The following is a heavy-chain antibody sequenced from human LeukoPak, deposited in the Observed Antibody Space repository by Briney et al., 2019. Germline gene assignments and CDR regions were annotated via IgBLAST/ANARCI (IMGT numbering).Heavy chain of an antibody. Sequence: GASVKVSCKASGGTFSSYAISWVRQAPGQGLEWMGRIIPILGIAIYAQKFQGRVTITADKSTSTAYMELSSLRSEDTAVYYCARHTVGYYFDYWGQGTLVTVSS. CDR1: GGTFSSYA. J-gene: IGHJ4*02. D-gene: IGHD4-17*01. CDR2: IIPILGIA. CDR3: ARHTVGYYFDY. V-gene: IGHV1-69*04.